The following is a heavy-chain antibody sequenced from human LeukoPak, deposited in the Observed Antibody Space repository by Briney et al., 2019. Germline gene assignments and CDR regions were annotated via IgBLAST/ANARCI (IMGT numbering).Heavy chain of an antibody. CDR2: IYYSGST. J-gene: IGHJ2*01. CDR3: VRDRLTVTTDWYFDL. Sequence: SETLSLTCTVSGGSISSSSYYWGWIRQPPGKGLEWIGSIYYSGSTYYNLSLKSRVTISVDTSKNQFSLKLSSVTAADTAVYYCVRDRLTVTTDWYFDLWGRGTLVTVSS. D-gene: IGHD4-17*01. V-gene: IGHV4-39*07. CDR1: GGSISSSSYY.